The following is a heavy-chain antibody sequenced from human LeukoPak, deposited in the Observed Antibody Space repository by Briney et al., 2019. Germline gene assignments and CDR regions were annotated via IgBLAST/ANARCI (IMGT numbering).Heavy chain of an antibody. CDR2: IYYSGST. V-gene: IGHV4-61*01. D-gene: IGHD1-26*01. CDR3: ARAPRVGATIEAWFDP. J-gene: IGHJ5*02. CDR1: GGSVSSGSYY. Sequence: SETLSLTCTVSGGSVSSGSYYRSWIRQPPGKGLEWIGYIYYSGSTNYNPSLKSRVTISVDTSKNQFSLKLSSVTAADTAVYYCARAPRVGATIEAWFDPWGQGTLVTVSS.